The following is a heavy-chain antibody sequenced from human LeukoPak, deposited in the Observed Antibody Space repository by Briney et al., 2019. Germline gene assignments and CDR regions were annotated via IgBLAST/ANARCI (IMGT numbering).Heavy chain of an antibody. D-gene: IGHD2-2*01. CDR3: ARGLNPPNQRYNWFDP. CDR1: GGSISSGGYS. V-gene: IGHV4-30-2*01. CDR2: IYHSGST. J-gene: IGHJ5*02. Sequence: PSQTLSLTCAVSGGSISSGGYSWSWIRQPPGKGLEWIGYIYHSGSTYYNPSLKSRVTISVDTSKNQFSLKLSSVTAADTAVYYCARGLNPPNQRYNWFDPWGQGTLVTVSS.